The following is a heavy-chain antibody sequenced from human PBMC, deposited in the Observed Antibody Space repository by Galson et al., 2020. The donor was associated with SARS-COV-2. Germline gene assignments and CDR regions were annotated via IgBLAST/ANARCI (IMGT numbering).Heavy chain of an antibody. J-gene: IGHJ4*02. V-gene: IGHV3-23*01. CDR1: GFTFSSYP. D-gene: IGHD1-26*01. CDR2: ISGSGGST. CDR3: AKATEWEQSGYHFDY. Sequence: GGSLRLSCAASGFTFSSYPMRWVRQAPGKGLEWVSAISGSGGSTYYADSVKGRFTISRDNSKNTLYLQRNSLRAEDTAVYYCAKATEWEQSGYHFDYWGQGTLVTVSS.